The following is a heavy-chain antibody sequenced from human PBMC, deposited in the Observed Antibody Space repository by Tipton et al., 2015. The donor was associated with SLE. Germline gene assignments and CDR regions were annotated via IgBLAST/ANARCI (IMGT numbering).Heavy chain of an antibody. D-gene: IGHD6-13*01. J-gene: IGHJ5*02. CDR1: GGSISSYY. CDR2: INHSGST. V-gene: IGHV4-34*01. Sequence: TLSLTCTVSGGSISSYYWGWIRQPPGKGLEWIGEINHSGSTNYNPSLKSRVTISVDTSKNQFSLKLSSVTAADTAVYYCARVSTQGWFDPWGQGTLVTVSS. CDR3: ARVSTQGWFDP.